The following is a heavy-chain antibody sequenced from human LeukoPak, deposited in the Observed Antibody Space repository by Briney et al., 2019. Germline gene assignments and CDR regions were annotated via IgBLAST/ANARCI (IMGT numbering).Heavy chain of an antibody. CDR1: GFTFSSYA. CDR2: ISGSGGST. D-gene: IGHD1-1*01. Sequence: GGSLRLSCAASGFTFSSYAMGWVRQAPGKGLEWVSLISGSGGSTYYADSVKGRFTVSRDNSKNTEYLQMNSLRAEDTAIYYCAKGQELDDGVFDTWGQGTRVTVSS. CDR3: AKGQELDDGVFDT. V-gene: IGHV3-23*01. J-gene: IGHJ4*02.